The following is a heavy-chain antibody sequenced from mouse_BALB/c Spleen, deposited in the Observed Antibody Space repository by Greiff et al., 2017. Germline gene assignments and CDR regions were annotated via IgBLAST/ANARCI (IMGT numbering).Heavy chain of an antibody. Sequence: EVQVVESGGGLVQPGGSLKLSCAASGFTFSSYAMSWVRQTPEKRLEWVASISSGGSTYYPDSVKGRFTISRDNARNILYLQMSSLRSEDTAMYYCARGGGEGLRLPYAMDYWGQGTSVTVSS. J-gene: IGHJ4*01. CDR1: GFTFSSYA. CDR2: ISSGGST. V-gene: IGHV5-6-5*01. CDR3: ARGGGEGLRLPYAMDY. D-gene: IGHD2-2*01.